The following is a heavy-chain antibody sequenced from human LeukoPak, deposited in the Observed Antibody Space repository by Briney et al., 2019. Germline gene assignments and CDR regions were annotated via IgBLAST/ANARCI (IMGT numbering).Heavy chain of an antibody. CDR1: GFNFGDYS. Sequence: TGGSLRLSCAASGFNFGDYSMNWVRQAPGKGLERVCGINRIGSITGCADSVKGRFTISRDNAKNFLFLDMNSLRVEDTAFYHCARKGVGGELGGFDYWGQGTLVTVSS. V-gene: IGHV3-20*01. J-gene: IGHJ4*02. D-gene: IGHD3-16*01. CDR3: ARKGVGGELGGFDY. CDR2: INRIGSIT.